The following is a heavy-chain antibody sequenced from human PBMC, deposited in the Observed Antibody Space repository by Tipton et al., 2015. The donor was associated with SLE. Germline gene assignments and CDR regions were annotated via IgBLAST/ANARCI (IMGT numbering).Heavy chain of an antibody. J-gene: IGHJ2*01. Sequence: SLRLSCVASGFTFSSYWMHWVRQAPGKGLEWVSTISSSGGSTYDADSVRGRFTISRDNSKDTTYLLLNSLRAEDTAVYYCAKDWSLCGGDCYSGFFDLWGRGTLVTVSS. CDR2: ISSSGGST. CDR1: GFTFSSYW. CDR3: AKDWSLCGGDCYSGFFDL. D-gene: IGHD2-21*01. V-gene: IGHV3-23*01.